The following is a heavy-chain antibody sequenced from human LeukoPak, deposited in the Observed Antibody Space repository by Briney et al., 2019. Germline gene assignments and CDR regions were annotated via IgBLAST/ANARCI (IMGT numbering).Heavy chain of an antibody. V-gene: IGHV3-30-3*01. CDR1: GFTFSNAW. CDR3: AREQMGPNGYYYGMDV. Sequence: PGGSLRLSCAASGFTFSNAWMSWVRQAPGKGLEWVALITSPGGHKYYADSVKGRFIISRDNSKDTLYLQMDSLRGDDTAVFYCAREQMGPNGYYYGMDVWGQGTTVTVSS. D-gene: IGHD2-8*01. J-gene: IGHJ6*02. CDR2: ITSPGGHK.